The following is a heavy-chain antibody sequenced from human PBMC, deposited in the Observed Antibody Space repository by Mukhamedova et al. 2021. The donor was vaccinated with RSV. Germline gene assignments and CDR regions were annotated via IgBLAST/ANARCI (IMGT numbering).Heavy chain of an antibody. Sequence: GKGLEWIGEINHSGSTNYNPSLKSRVTISVDTSKNQFSLKLSSVTAADTAVYYCAREGYCSGGSCGNWFDTWGQGTLVTFAS. J-gene: IGHJ5*02. CDR2: INHSGST. CDR3: AREGYCSGGSCGNWFDT. V-gene: IGHV4-34*01. D-gene: IGHD2-15*01.